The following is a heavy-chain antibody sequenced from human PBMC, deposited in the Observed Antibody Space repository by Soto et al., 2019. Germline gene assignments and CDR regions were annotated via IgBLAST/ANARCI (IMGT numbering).Heavy chain of an antibody. CDR1: GFTFSTYA. CDR2: ISGSGGST. Sequence: GGSLRLSCAASGFTFSTYAMSWVRQAPGKGLEWVSAISGSGGSTYYADSVKGRFTISRDNSKNTLYLHMNTLRAEDTAVYYCARDKVGAHFDYWGQGTPVTVSS. D-gene: IGHD1-26*01. CDR3: ARDKVGAHFDY. V-gene: IGHV3-23*01. J-gene: IGHJ4*02.